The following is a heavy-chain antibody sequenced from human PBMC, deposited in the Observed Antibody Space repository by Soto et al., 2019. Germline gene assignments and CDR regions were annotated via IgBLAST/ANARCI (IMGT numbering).Heavy chain of an antibody. CDR2: IYPGDSDT. V-gene: IGHV5-51*01. CDR3: GRNISNFRYYYNALDD. CDR1: GYTFTDYW. Sequence: GESLKISCKGSGYTFTDYWIGWVRQLPGKGLEWMGIIYPGDSDTRYSPSFQGHVTITVDKSTNTAYLQWNTLRASDTAMYYCGRNISNFRYYYNALDDWGQGTTVTVS. J-gene: IGHJ6*02. D-gene: IGHD6-13*01.